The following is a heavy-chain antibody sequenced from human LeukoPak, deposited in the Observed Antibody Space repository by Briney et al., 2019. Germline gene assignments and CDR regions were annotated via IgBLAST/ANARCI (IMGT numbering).Heavy chain of an antibody. CDR1: GFTFNNYA. Sequence: GGSLRLSCAASGFTFNNYAMAWVRQAPGKGREWVSAMYTGGTTYYADSVTGRFTISRDNSKNTLYLHMNSLRAEDTAVYYCAKDEATSGGGLASWGQGTLVSVSS. D-gene: IGHD3-16*01. J-gene: IGHJ4*02. CDR3: AKDEATSGGGLAS. V-gene: IGHV3-53*01. CDR2: MYTGGTT.